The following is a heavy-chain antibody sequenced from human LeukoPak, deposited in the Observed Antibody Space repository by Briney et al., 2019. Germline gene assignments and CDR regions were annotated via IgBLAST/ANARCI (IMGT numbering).Heavy chain of an antibody. CDR2: IIPIFGTA. CDR1: GGTFSSYA. V-gene: IGHV1-69*13. CDR3: ARESLGSGYYDILTGYSFDY. D-gene: IGHD3-9*01. Sequence: ASVKVSCKASGGTFSSYAISWVRQAPGQGLEWMGGIIPIFGTANYAQKFQGRVTITADESTSTAYMELSSLRSEDTAVYYCARESLGSGYYDILTGYSFDYWGQGTLVTVSP. J-gene: IGHJ4*02.